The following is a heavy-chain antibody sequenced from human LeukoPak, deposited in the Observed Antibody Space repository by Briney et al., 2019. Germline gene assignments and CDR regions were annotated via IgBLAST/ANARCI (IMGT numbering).Heavy chain of an antibody. D-gene: IGHD2-2*03. V-gene: IGHV4-39*01. CDR3: RFSPVDIVVVPYFDY. CDR2: IYYSGST. J-gene: IGHJ4*02. Sequence: NPSETLSLTCTVSGGSISSSSYYWGWIRQPPGKGLEWIGSIYYSGSTYYNPSLKSRVTISVDTSKNQFSLKLSSVTAADTAVYYCRFSPVDIVVVPYFDYWGQGTLVTVSS. CDR1: GGSISSSSYY.